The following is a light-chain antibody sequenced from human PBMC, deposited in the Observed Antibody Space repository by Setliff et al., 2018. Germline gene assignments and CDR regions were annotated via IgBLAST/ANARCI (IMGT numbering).Light chain of an antibody. J-gene: IGLJ1*01. CDR1: SSDVGGYNY. CDR3: SSYAGSLYV. V-gene: IGLV2-8*01. Sequence: QSVLTQPPSASGSPGQSVTISCTGTSSDVGGYNYVSWYQQHPGKAPKLMIYEVSKRPPGVPDRFSGSKSGNTASLTVSGLQAEDEADYYCSSYAGSLYVFGTGTKAPS. CDR2: EVS.